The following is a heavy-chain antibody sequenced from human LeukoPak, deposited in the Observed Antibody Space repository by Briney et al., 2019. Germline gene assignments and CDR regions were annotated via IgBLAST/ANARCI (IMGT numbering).Heavy chain of an antibody. CDR3: AREVGHNSGWPSPFDF. Sequence: GGSLRLSCAASGFSVGDNYMGWVRQAPGKGLEWVCIIYKDEATFYIGSVKGRFTISRDKSRNTLDLQMNSLGPEDTAVYFCAREVGHNSGWPSPFDFWGRGTLVSVSS. V-gene: IGHV3-66*02. CDR2: IYKDEAT. D-gene: IGHD6-19*01. J-gene: IGHJ4*02. CDR1: GFSVGDNY.